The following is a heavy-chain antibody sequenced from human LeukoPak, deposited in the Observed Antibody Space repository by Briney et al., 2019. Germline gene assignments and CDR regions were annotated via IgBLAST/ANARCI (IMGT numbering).Heavy chain of an antibody. D-gene: IGHD3-10*01. CDR1: GGTFSSYA. CDR2: IIPIFGTA. CDR3: ARDGDTMVRGVPYNWFDP. V-gene: IGHV1-69*05. J-gene: IGHJ5*02. Sequence: SVKVSCKASGGTFSSYAISWVRQAPGQGLEWMGGIIPIFGTANYAQKFQGRVTITTDESTSTAYMELSSLRSEDTAVYYCARDGDTMVRGVPYNWFDPWGQGTLVTVSS.